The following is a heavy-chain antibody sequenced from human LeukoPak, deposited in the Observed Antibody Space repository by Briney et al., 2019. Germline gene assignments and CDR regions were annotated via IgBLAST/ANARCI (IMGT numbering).Heavy chain of an antibody. D-gene: IGHD2-2*01. V-gene: IGHV3-7*01. CDR1: GFTFSSYW. Sequence: GALRLSCAASGFTFSSYWMSWVRQAPGKGLEWVANIKQDGSEKYYVDSVKGRFTISRDNAKNSLYLQMNSLRAEDTAVYYCARLDCGGYCSSTYWGQGTLVTVSS. CDR3: ARLDCGGYCSSTY. CDR2: IKQDGSEK. J-gene: IGHJ4*02.